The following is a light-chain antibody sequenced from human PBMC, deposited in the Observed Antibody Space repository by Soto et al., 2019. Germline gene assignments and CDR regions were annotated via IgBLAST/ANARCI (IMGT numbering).Light chain of an antibody. CDR3: QSYDSSLSVYV. CDR2: GNS. CDR1: SSNIGAGYD. Sequence: VRTLSRRVSVAAGAGAIKTSTGSSSNIGAGYDVHWYQQLPGTAPKLLIYGNSNRPSGVPDRFSGSKSGASASLAITGLQAEDEADYYCQSYDSSLSVYVFGTETKVTVL. J-gene: IGLJ1*01. V-gene: IGLV1-40*01.